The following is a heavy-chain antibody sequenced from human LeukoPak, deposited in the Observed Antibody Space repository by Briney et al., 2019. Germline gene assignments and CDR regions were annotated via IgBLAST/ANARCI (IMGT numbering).Heavy chain of an antibody. CDR1: GFTFSSYG. CDR3: AKDDAWLRFGE. CDR2: ISGSGDIT. Sequence: PGGSLRLSCAASGFTFSSYGMSWVRQAPGKGLEWVSAISGSGDITYYADSVKGRSTISRDNSKNTLYLEVISLTAEDTAVYYCAKDDAWLRFGEWSQGTLVTVSS. D-gene: IGHD3-10*01. J-gene: IGHJ4*02. V-gene: IGHV3-23*01.